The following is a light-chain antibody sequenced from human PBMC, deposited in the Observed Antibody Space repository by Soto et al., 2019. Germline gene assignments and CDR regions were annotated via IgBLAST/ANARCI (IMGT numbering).Light chain of an antibody. CDR3: QQYNSYSGT. CDR2: GAS. Sequence: EIVLTQSPATLSLSPGERATLSCRASQSVSSDLAWYQQKPGQAPRLLIFGASYRATGIPARFTGSGSGTDFTLTISSLQPDDFAGYYCQQYNSYSGTFGQGTKVEIK. J-gene: IGKJ1*01. V-gene: IGKV3-11*01. CDR1: QSVSSD.